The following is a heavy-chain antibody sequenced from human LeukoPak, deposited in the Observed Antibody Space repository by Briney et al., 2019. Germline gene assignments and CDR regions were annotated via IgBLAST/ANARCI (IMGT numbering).Heavy chain of an antibody. D-gene: IGHD6-19*01. CDR3: AKVPGIAVAGRFDY. Sequence: PGRSLRLSCAASGFTFSIYAMSWVPEARGKGLEWVSAISGSGGSTYYADFVKGRFTIPRDNSKNTLYLQMNSLRAEDTAVYYCAKVPGIAVAGRFDYWGQGTLVTVSS. CDR2: ISGSGGST. CDR1: GFTFSIYA. J-gene: IGHJ4*02. V-gene: IGHV3-23*01.